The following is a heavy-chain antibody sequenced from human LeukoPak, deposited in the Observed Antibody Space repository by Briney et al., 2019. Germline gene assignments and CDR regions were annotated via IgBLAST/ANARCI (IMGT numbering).Heavy chain of an antibody. Sequence: ASVKVSCKASGYTFTSYGISWVRQAPGQGLEWMGWISAYNGNTNYAQKLQGRVTMTTDTSTSTAYMELRSQRSDDTAVYYCARAWGSIAVAAIDYWGQGTLVTVSS. CDR1: GYTFTSYG. CDR3: ARAWGSIAVAAIDY. J-gene: IGHJ4*02. D-gene: IGHD6-19*01. V-gene: IGHV1-18*04. CDR2: ISAYNGNT.